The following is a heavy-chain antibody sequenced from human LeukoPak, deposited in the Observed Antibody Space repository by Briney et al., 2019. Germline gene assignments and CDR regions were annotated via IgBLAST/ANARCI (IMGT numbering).Heavy chain of an antibody. V-gene: IGHV3-74*01. CDR1: GFAFSSSW. CDR2: MNSDGTTT. J-gene: IGHJ4*02. Sequence: GGSLRLSCAGSGFAFSSSWMHWVRQAPGKGLVWVSRMNSDGTTTNYADSVKGRFTISRDNAKNTLYLQMNSLTVEDTAVYYCTIAGSYRFDYWGQGTLVTVSS. CDR3: TIAGSYRFDY. D-gene: IGHD3-16*02.